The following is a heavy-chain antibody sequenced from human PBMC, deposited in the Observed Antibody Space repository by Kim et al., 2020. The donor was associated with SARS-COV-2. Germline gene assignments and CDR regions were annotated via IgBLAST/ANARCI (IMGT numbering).Heavy chain of an antibody. Sequence: YADSVKGRFTITRDNSKTTLYLQMNSLRAEDTAVYYCAKARRGLSDAFDIWGQGTMVTVSS. J-gene: IGHJ3*02. CDR3: AKARRGLSDAFDI. V-gene: IGHV3-30*02.